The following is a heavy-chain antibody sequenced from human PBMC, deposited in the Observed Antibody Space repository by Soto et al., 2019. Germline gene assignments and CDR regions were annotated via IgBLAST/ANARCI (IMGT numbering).Heavy chain of an antibody. V-gene: IGHV1-69*13. CDR2: IIPIFGTA. J-gene: IGHJ4*02. CDR3: ARGLPVDIVAISAFDY. D-gene: IGHD5-12*01. CDR1: GGTFSSYA. Sequence: GASVKVSCKASGGTFSSYAISWVRQAPGQGLEWMGGIIPIFGTANYAQKFQGRVTITADESTSTAYMELSSLRSEDTAVYYCARGLPVDIVAISAFDYWGQGTLVTVSS.